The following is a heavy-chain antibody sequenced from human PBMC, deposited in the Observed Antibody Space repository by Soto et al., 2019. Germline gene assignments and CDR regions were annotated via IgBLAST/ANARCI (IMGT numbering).Heavy chain of an antibody. J-gene: IGHJ6*02. CDR1: GFTFSNAW. CDR2: IKSKTDGGTT. Sequence: GGSLRLSCAASGFTFSNAWMSWVRQAPGKGLEWVGRIKSKTDGGTTDYAAPVKGRFTISRDDSKNALYLQMNSLKTEDTAVYYCTTGWRYSSSWFDYYYYYGMDVWGQGNKVTVSS. D-gene: IGHD6-13*01. V-gene: IGHV3-15*01. CDR3: TTGWRYSSSWFDYYYYYGMDV.